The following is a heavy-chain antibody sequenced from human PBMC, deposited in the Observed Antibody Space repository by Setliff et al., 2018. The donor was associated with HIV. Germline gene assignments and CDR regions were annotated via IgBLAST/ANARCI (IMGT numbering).Heavy chain of an antibody. Sequence: SETLSLTCTVSGDSISSYYWSWIRQPPEKGLEWIGYIYYSGSTNYNPSLKSRVTISVGTSKNQFSLKLSSVTAADTAVYYCARQVGNKVLFDSWGQGTLVTVSS. CDR2: IYYSGST. J-gene: IGHJ4*02. V-gene: IGHV4-59*01. CDR1: GDSISSYY. D-gene: IGHD7-27*01. CDR3: ARQVGNKVLFDS.